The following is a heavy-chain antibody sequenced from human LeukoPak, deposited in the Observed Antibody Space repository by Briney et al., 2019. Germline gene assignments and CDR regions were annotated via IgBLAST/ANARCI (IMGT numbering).Heavy chain of an antibody. V-gene: IGHV3-23*01. D-gene: IGHD1-26*01. CDR1: GFTFSSYA. CDR2: ISGSGGRT. Sequence: GGSLRLSRAASGFTFSSYAMSWVPQAPGEGLEWVSAISGSGGRTYYADSVEGRFTISRDNSKNTLYLQMNSLRAEDTAVYYCAKGEPCDYWGQGTLVTVSS. CDR3: AKGEPCDY. J-gene: IGHJ4*02.